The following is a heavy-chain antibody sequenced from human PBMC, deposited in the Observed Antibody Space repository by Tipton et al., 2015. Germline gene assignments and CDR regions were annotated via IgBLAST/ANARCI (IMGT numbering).Heavy chain of an antibody. CDR3: ARVTGYCSGGSCYPGYWFDP. CDR1: GGSVSSARYY. J-gene: IGHJ5*02. CDR2: INYSGST. Sequence: TLSLTCTVSGGSVSSARYYWSWIRQPPGKGLEWIGCINYSGSTTYNPSLKSRVTISVDTSKNQFSLKLSSVTAADTAVYYCARVTGYCSGGSCYPGYWFDPWGQGTLVTVSS. V-gene: IGHV4-61*01. D-gene: IGHD2-15*01.